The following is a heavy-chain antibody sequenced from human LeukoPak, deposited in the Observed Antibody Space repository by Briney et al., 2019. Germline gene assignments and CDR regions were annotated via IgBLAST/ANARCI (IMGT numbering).Heavy chain of an antibody. CDR2: IYSGGST. D-gene: IGHD3-3*01. Sequence: GGSLRLSCAVSGFTVSSNYMSWVRQAPGKGLEWVSVIYSGGSTYYADSVKGRFTISRDNSKNTLYLQMNSLRAEDTAVYYCAKDSYYDFWSGYSFDYWGQGTLVTVSS. J-gene: IGHJ4*02. V-gene: IGHV3-66*01. CDR3: AKDSYYDFWSGYSFDY. CDR1: GFTVSSNY.